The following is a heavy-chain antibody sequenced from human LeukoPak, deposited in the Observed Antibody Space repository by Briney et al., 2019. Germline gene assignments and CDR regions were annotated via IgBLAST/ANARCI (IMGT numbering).Heavy chain of an antibody. CDR3: AKASTMVLSAILNWFDP. CDR1: GFTLSSYS. J-gene: IGHJ5*02. CDR2: ITWSGSTI. V-gene: IGHV3-48*01. Sequence: GGSLRLSCAASGFTLSSYSMNWVRQAPGKGLEWISHITWSGSTIFYADSVKGRFTISRDSAKNSLYLQMNSLRAEDTALYYCAKASTMVLSAILNWFDPWGQGTLVTVSS. D-gene: IGHD3-10*01.